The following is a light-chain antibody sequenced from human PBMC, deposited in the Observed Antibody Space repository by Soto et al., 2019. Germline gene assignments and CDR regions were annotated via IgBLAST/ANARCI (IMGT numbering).Light chain of an antibody. CDR2: DAS. J-gene: IGKJ4*01. Sequence: EIVLTQSPGTLSLSPGERATLSCRASQTISNSYLAWYQQKPGQAPRLLVYDASSRATGIPDRFSDSGSGTDFTLTISGLEPEDFAVYYCQQYGSSPPLTFGGGTKVEIK. CDR1: QTISNSY. V-gene: IGKV3-20*01. CDR3: QQYGSSPPLT.